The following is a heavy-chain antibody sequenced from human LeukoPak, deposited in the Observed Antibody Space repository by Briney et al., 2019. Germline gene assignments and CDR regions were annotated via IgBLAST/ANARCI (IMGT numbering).Heavy chain of an antibody. V-gene: IGHV3-23*01. D-gene: IGHD3-22*01. CDR1: GLTLSNYG. Sequence: GGSLRLSCAVSGLTLSNYGMSWVRQAPGKGLEWVAGISESGGSTKYADSVKGRFTISRDNPKNTLYLQMNSLRVEDTAVYFCAKRGVVIRVILVGFHKQAYYFDSWGQGALVTVSS. CDR3: AKRGVVIRVILVGFHKQAYYFDS. CDR2: ISESGGST. J-gene: IGHJ4*02.